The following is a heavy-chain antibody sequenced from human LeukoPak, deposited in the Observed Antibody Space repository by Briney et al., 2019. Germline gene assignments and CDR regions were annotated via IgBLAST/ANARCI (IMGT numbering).Heavy chain of an antibody. V-gene: IGHV3-23*01. Sequence: PGRSLRLSCAASGFSFSSYGMHWVRQAPGKGLEWVSAISGSGGSTYYADSVKGRFTISRDNSKNTLYLQMNSLRAEDTAVYYCAKEEERLEAFDIWGQGTMVTVSS. J-gene: IGHJ3*02. CDR3: AKEEERLEAFDI. D-gene: IGHD3-3*01. CDR1: GFSFSSYG. CDR2: ISGSGGST.